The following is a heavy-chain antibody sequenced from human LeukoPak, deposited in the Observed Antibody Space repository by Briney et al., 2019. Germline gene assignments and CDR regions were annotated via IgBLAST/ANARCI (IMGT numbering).Heavy chain of an antibody. D-gene: IGHD4-17*01. Sequence: GGSLRLSCAASGSIFNTSGIHWVRQAPGKGLDWVALISYDGSKRSYADSVKGRFTISRDNSKNTVFLQMNSLRAEDTAVYYCAKSHYGDYNFDYWGQGTLVTVSS. CDR2: ISYDGSKR. J-gene: IGHJ4*02. CDR3: AKSHYGDYNFDY. CDR1: GSIFNTSG. V-gene: IGHV3-30*18.